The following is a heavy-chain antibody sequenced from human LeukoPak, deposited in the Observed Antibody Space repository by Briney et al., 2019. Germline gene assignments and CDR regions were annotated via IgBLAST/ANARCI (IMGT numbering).Heavy chain of an antibody. CDR2: INSDGSST. CDR1: GFTFSSYW. J-gene: IGHJ6*03. V-gene: IGHV3-74*01. D-gene: IGHD3-3*01. CDR3: ARGRRITIFGAPYYMDV. Sequence: GGSLRLSCAASGFTFSSYWMHWVRQAPGKGLVWVSRINSDGSSTSYADSVKGRFTISRDNAKNTQYLQMNSLRAEDTAVYYCARGRRITIFGAPYYMDVWGKGTTVTVSS.